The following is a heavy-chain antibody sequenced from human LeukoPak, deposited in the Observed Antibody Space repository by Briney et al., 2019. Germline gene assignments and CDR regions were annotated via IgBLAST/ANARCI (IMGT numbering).Heavy chain of an antibody. Sequence: GGSLRLSCAASGFTFTNYWMSWVRQAPGKGLELVANIKQDRSEKYYVDSVKGRFTISRDNAKNSLYLQMNSLRADDTAVYYCAMKAVPRPRLHVWGQGTVVSVSS. CDR1: GFTFTNYW. CDR3: AMKAVPRPRLHV. D-gene: IGHD6-25*01. V-gene: IGHV3-7*03. J-gene: IGHJ3*01. CDR2: IKQDRSEK.